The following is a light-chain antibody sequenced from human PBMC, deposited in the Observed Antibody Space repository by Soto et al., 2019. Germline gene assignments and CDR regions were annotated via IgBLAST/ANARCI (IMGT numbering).Light chain of an antibody. J-gene: IGKJ5*01. CDR3: QQSYSTPIT. CDR1: QTITNW. Sequence: IQMTQSPSILSASVGDRVTITCRSSQTITNWLAWYQQKPRKAPKLLIYAASSLQSGVPSRFSGSGSGTDFTLTIRSLQTEDFATYYCQQSYSTPITVGQGTRREIK. CDR2: AAS. V-gene: IGKV1-39*01.